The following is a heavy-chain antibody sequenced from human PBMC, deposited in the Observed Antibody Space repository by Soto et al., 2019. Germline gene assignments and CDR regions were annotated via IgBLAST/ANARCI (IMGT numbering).Heavy chain of an antibody. D-gene: IGHD3-22*01. CDR3: AKDTYYHDGSVYYVFDS. V-gene: IGHV3-30*18. Sequence: QVQLVESGGGVVQPGTSLRLSCAASGFSFSSYGMHWVRQTPGKGLEWVAGISYDGSNKYYVDSMKGRLTISRDNSKNTLDLEMNSLRAEDTAVYYCAKDTYYHDGSVYYVFDSWGQGTLVTVSS. CDR2: ISYDGSNK. CDR1: GFSFSSYG. J-gene: IGHJ4*02.